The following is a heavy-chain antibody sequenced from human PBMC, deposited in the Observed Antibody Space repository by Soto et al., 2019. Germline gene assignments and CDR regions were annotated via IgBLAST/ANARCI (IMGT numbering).Heavy chain of an antibody. CDR3: AKDGNPLGLLFSSPFDP. V-gene: IGHV1-46*01. CDR1: GYTFTSYY. CDR2: IHPSGGST. D-gene: IGHD2-21*02. J-gene: IGHJ5*02. Sequence: ASVKVSCKAPGYTFTSYYMHWVRQAPGRGLEWLGIIHPSGGSTSYAQKFQGRVTMTRDTSTSTVYMELSRLRFEDTAVYYCAKDGNPLGLLFSSPFDPWGQGTLVTVSS.